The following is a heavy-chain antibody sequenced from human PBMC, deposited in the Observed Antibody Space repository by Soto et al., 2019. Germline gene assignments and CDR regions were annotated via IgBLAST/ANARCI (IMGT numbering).Heavy chain of an antibody. CDR3: ARGPRMYYDFWSGYQNYYYYGMDV. Sequence: GGSLRLSCAASGFTFSSYSMNWARQAPGKGLEWVSSISSSSSYIYYADSVKGRFTISRDNAKNSLYLQMNSLRAEDTAVYYCARGPRMYYDFWSGYQNYYYYGMDVWGQGTTVTVSS. CDR1: GFTFSSYS. J-gene: IGHJ6*02. CDR2: ISSSSSYI. V-gene: IGHV3-21*01. D-gene: IGHD3-3*01.